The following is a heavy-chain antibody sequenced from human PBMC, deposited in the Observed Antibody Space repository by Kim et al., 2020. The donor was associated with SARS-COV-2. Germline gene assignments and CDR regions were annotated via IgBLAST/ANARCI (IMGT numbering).Heavy chain of an antibody. CDR3: ARGDGYDLTGGFDF. Sequence: AVSVKIRITIDPDTSKNQFYLQLNSVTPEDTAVYYCARGDGYDLTGGFDFWGQGTLVTVSS. D-gene: IGHD2-2*03. J-gene: IGHJ4*02. V-gene: IGHV6-1*01.